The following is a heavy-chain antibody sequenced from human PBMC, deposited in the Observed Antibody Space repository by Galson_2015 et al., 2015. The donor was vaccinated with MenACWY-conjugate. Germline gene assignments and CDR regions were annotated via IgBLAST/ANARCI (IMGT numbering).Heavy chain of an antibody. J-gene: IGHJ4*02. CDR1: GFTFSSYA. Sequence: SLRLSCAVSGFTFSSYAMTWVRQAPGKGLEWVSSISASGGSTYHADSVKGRFTISRDNSQNTLYLQVNSLRAEDTAVYYCARGRGGYSYAYSPDYWGQGTLVTVSS. CDR3: ARGRGGYSYAYSPDY. V-gene: IGHV3-23*01. CDR2: ISASGGST. D-gene: IGHD5-18*01.